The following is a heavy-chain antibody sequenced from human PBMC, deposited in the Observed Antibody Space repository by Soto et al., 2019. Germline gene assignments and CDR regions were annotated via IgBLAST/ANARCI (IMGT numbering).Heavy chain of an antibody. D-gene: IGHD4-17*01. Sequence: SATRSLTCTLSGGSVTNSSYYCGWIRQSPGKGLEWIGSVYYRGRSYSKSSVKSRVTISVDTSKNRFSLSLNSVTASDTAVYFCVSQRTTVPTQAYFDYWGPGALVTVPS. CDR2: VYYRGRS. CDR3: VSQRTTVPTQAYFDY. V-gene: IGHV4-39*01. J-gene: IGHJ4*02. CDR1: GGSVTNSSYY.